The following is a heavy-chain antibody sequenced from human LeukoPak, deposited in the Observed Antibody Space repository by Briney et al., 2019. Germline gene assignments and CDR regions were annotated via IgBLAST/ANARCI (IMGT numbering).Heavy chain of an antibody. V-gene: IGHV4-59*12. CDR3: AREGGYGDYVAFDY. J-gene: IGHJ4*02. CDR1: GGSISSYY. D-gene: IGHD4-17*01. Sequence: SETLSLTCTVSGGSISSYYWSWIRQPPGKGLEWIGYIYYSGSTNYNPSLKSRVTISVDRSKNQFSLKLSSVTAADTAVYYCAREGGYGDYVAFDYWGQGTLVTVSS. CDR2: IYYSGST.